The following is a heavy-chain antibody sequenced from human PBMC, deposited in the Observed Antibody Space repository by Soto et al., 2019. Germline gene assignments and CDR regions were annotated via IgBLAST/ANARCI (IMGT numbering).Heavy chain of an antibody. J-gene: IGHJ4*02. CDR1: GYSISSGYF. V-gene: IGHV4-38-2*01. CDR3: ATPVGYFYDSSGAFDY. D-gene: IGHD3-22*01. CDR2: IYHTGST. Sequence: QVQLQESGPGLVKPSETLSLTCVVSGYSISSGYFWGWIRQPPGKGLEWIASIYHTGSTYYTPSLKSRVTISVNTSKNQFSLKLTSVTAADTAVYYCATPVGYFYDSSGAFDYWGQGTPVTVSS.